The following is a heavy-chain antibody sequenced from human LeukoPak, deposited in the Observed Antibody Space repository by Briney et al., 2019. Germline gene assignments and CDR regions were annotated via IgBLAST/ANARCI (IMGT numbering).Heavy chain of an antibody. Sequence: SETLSLTCAVSGGSISSSNWWTWVRQPPGKGLEWIGEIFHCGSTNYNPSLKSRVTISVDKSKNQFSLKLSSVTAADTAVYYCARANLVVVPTAIYYYGMDVWGKGTTVTVSS. CDR2: IFHCGST. CDR1: GGSISSSNW. CDR3: ARANLVVVPTAIYYYGMDV. J-gene: IGHJ6*04. D-gene: IGHD2-2*01. V-gene: IGHV4-4*02.